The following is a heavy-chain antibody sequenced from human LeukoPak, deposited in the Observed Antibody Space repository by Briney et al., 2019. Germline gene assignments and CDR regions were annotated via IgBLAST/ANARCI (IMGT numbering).Heavy chain of an antibody. Sequence: PSETLSLTCTVSGGSISSYYWSWIRQPAGKGLEWIGRIYTSGSTNYNPSLKSRVTISVDTSKNQFSLKLSSVTAADTAVYYCARGVPKRINWNSPGWGLDPWGQGTLVTVSS. CDR1: GGSISSYY. V-gene: IGHV4-4*07. CDR3: ARGVPKRINWNSPGWGLDP. D-gene: IGHD1-7*01. CDR2: IYTSGST. J-gene: IGHJ5*02.